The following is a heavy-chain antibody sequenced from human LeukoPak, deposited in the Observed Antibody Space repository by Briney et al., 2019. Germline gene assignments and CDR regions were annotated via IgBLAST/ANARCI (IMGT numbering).Heavy chain of an antibody. CDR2: IYTSGIT. V-gene: IGHV4-4*07. CDR1: GGSISDYY. J-gene: IGHJ5*02. CDR3: ARLTYENWFDP. Sequence: SETLSLTCSVSGGSISDYYWSWIRQPAGKGLEWIGRIYTSGITNYNPSLKSRVTMSVDTSKNQFSLKLSSVTAADTAVYYCARLTYENWFDPWGQGTLVTVSS. D-gene: IGHD5-12*01.